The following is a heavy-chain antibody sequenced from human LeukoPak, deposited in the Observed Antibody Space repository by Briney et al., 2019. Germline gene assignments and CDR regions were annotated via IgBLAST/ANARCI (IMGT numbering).Heavy chain of an antibody. D-gene: IGHD2-15*01. CDR1: GFTFSSYA. Sequence: GGSLRLSCAASGFTFSSYAMSWVRQAPGKGLEWVSAISGSGGSTYYADSVKGRFTIPRDNSKNTLYLQMNSLRAEDTAVYYCAKARGDVVVAVWFDPWGQGTLVTVSS. V-gene: IGHV3-23*01. CDR3: AKARGDVVVAVWFDP. CDR2: ISGSGGST. J-gene: IGHJ5*02.